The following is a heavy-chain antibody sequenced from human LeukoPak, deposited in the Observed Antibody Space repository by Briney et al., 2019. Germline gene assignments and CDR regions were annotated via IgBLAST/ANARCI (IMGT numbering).Heavy chain of an antibody. CDR1: GFTFSSYG. J-gene: IGHJ4*02. CDR2: IWYDGSNK. Sequence: SGGSLRLSCAASGFTFSSYGMHGVRQAPGKGLEWVAVIWYDGSNKYYADSVKGRFTISRDNSKNTLYLQMNSLRAEDTAVYYCAKDQIWFGELSPPGYWGQGTLVTVSS. V-gene: IGHV3-33*06. D-gene: IGHD3-10*01. CDR3: AKDQIWFGELSPPGY.